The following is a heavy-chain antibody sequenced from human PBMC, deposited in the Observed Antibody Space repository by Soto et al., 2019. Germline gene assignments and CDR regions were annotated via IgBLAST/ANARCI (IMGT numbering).Heavy chain of an antibody. V-gene: IGHV4-61*01. CDR3: ARGGSITIFGVVMVMGWFDP. CDR1: GGSVSSGSYY. Sequence: PSETLSLTCTVSGGSVSSGSYYWSWIRQPPGKGLEWIGYIYYSGSTNYNPSLKSRVTISVDTSKNQFSLKLSSVTAADTAVYYCARGGSITIFGVVMVMGWFDPWGQGTLVTVSS. D-gene: IGHD3-3*01. J-gene: IGHJ5*02. CDR2: IYYSGST.